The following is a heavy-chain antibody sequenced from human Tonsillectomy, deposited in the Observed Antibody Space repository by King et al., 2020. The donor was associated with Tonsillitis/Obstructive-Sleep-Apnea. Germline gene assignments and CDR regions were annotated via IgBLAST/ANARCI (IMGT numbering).Heavy chain of an antibody. D-gene: IGHD4-17*01. Sequence: VQLVESGGGVVRPGGSLRLSCAASGFTFDDYGMIWVRHVPGKGLEWISGSNWNGDSTSYADFVKGRFAIFRDNTRNSLYLQMNTLRAEDTAFYYCARNFGDPDYWGQGTLVTVSS. CDR3: ARNFGDPDY. CDR2: SNWNGDST. V-gene: IGHV3-20*04. CDR1: GFTFDDYG. J-gene: IGHJ4*02.